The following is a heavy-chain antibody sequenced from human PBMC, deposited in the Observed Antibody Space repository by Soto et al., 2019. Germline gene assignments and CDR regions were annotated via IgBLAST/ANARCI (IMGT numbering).Heavy chain of an antibody. CDR3: ARDHTHSYGVYYFDY. D-gene: IGHD5-18*01. Sequence: SETLSLTCAVSGGSVSSTNWWSWVRRSPGKGLEWVAVIWYDGINKYYADSVKGRFTISRDNSKNQVSLKVNSVTAADTAVYYCARDHTHSYGVYYFDYWGQGTPVTVSS. J-gene: IGHJ4*02. V-gene: IGHV4-4*02. CDR1: GGSVSSTNW. CDR2: IWYDGIN.